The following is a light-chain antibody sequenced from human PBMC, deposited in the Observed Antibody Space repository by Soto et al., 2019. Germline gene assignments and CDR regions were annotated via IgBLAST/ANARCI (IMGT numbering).Light chain of an antibody. CDR3: QSYHSSNVV. J-gene: IGLJ3*02. Sequence: LTQPHSVSESPGKTVTISCTRSSGSIASNYVQWYQQRPGSAPTTVIYEDNQRPSGVPDRFSGSIDSSSNSASLTISRLKTEDEADYYCQSYHSSNVVFGGGTQLTVL. CDR2: EDN. CDR1: SGSIASNY. V-gene: IGLV6-57*04.